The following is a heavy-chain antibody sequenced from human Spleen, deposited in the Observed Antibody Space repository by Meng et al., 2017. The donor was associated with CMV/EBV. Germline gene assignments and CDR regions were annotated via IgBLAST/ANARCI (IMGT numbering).Heavy chain of an antibody. CDR2: ISGSGGST. J-gene: IGHJ3*02. V-gene: IGHV3-23*01. CDR1: GFTFDDYG. D-gene: IGHD5-12*01. CDR3: ARDDFATNAFDI. Sequence: GGSLRLSCAASGFTFDDYGMSWVRQAPGKGLEWVSAISGSGGSTYYADSVKGRFTISRDNAKNSLYLQMDSLRADDTGLYYCARDDFATNAFDIWGQGTMVTVSS.